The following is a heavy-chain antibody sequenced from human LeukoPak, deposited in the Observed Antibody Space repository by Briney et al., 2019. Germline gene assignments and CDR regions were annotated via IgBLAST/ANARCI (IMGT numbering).Heavy chain of an antibody. V-gene: IGHV4-39*01. J-gene: IGHJ4*02. D-gene: IGHD5-12*01. CDR2: IYYSGST. Sequence: SETLSLTCTVSGGSISSSSYYWGWIRQPPGKGLEWIGSIYYSGSTYYNPSLKSRVTISVDTSKNQFPLKLSSVTAADTAVYYCQFGGYSGYTFDYWGQGTLVTVSS. CDR1: GGSISSSSYY. CDR3: QFGGYSGYTFDY.